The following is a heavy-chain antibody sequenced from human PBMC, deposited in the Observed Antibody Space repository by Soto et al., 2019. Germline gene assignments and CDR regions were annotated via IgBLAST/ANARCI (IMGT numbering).Heavy chain of an antibody. D-gene: IGHD2-15*01. J-gene: IGHJ4*02. V-gene: IGHV4-30-4*01. Sequence: QVQLQESGPGLVKPSQTLSVTCTVSGDSITSSPYYWSWVRQLPGRGLEWIGYIYFRGNSYSNPSLKSRVNISLDRSKNQFSLELNSVTAADTAVYYCARSGGSNSWYGVFDFWGQGTLVNVSS. CDR3: ARSGGSNSWYGVFDF. CDR1: GDSITSSPYY. CDR2: IYFRGNS.